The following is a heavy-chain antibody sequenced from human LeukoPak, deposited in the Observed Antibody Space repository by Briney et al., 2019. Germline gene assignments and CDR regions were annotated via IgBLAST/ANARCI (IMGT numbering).Heavy chain of an antibody. V-gene: IGHV3-74*03. J-gene: IGHJ4*02. CDR1: GFTSSRHW. CDR2: IDSDGSDT. D-gene: IGHD5-24*01. CDR3: ARDGDGAIALDY. Sequence: GGSLRLSCAASGFTSSRHWIHWVRQAPGKGLVWTSYIDSDGSDTTYAASVKGRFTISRDKAKNAVYMQMNSLRVDDTAVYYCARDGDGAIALDYWGQGTLVTVSS.